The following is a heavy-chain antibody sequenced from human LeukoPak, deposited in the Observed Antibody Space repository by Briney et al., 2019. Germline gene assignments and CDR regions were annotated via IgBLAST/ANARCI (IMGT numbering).Heavy chain of an antibody. Sequence: NPSETLSLACTVSGGSISSYYWSWIRQPPGKGLEWIGYIYYSGSTNYNPSLKSRVTISVDTSKNQFSPKLSSVTAADTAVYYCARDRRDSSSWYPPYYYYGMDVWGQGTTVTVSS. J-gene: IGHJ6*02. CDR2: IYYSGST. CDR1: GGSISSYY. CDR3: ARDRRDSSSWYPPYYYYGMDV. V-gene: IGHV4-59*01. D-gene: IGHD6-13*01.